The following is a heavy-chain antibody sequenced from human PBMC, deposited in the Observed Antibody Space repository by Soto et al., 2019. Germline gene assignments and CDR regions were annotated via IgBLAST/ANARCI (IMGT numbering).Heavy chain of an antibody. CDR3: ARVDYDPYYYYYGMDV. CDR1: GFTFSSYW. J-gene: IGHJ6*02. Sequence: GGSLRLSCAASGFTFSSYWMHWVRQAPGKGLVWVSRINSDRSSTSYADSVKGRFTISRDNAKNTLYLQMNSLRAEDTAVYYCARVDYDPYYYYYGMDVWGQGTTVTVSS. CDR2: INSDRSST. D-gene: IGHD3-22*01. V-gene: IGHV3-74*01.